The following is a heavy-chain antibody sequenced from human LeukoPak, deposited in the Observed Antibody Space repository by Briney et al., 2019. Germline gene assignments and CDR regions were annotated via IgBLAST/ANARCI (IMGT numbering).Heavy chain of an antibody. CDR1: GGSISSYY. J-gene: IGHJ5*02. V-gene: IGHV4-4*07. CDR3: ARQKIDGGNSDNWFDP. CDR2: IYTSGST. D-gene: IGHD4-23*01. Sequence: SETLSLTCTVSGGSISSYYWSWIRQPAGKGLEWIGRIYTSGSTYYNPSLKSRVTISVDTSKNQFSLKLSSVTAADTAVYYCARQKIDGGNSDNWFDPWGQGTLVTVSS.